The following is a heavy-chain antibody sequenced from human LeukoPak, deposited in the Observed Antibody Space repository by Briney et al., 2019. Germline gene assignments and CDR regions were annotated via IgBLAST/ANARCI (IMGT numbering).Heavy chain of an antibody. CDR3: GIAAASEDFDY. V-gene: IGHV1-69*13. CDR1: GGTFSSYA. J-gene: IGHJ4*02. CDR2: IIPIFGTA. D-gene: IGHD6-13*01. Sequence: ASVKVSCKAFGGTFSSYAISWVRQAPGQGLEWMGGIIPIFGTANYAQKFQGRVTITADESTSTAYMELSSLRSEDTAVYYCGIAAASEDFDYWGQGTLVTVSS.